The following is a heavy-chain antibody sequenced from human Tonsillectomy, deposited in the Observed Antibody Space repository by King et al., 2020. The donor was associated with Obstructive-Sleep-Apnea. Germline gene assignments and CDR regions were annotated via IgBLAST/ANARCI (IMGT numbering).Heavy chain of an antibody. CDR2: IYSSGTT. V-gene: IGHV4-39*01. Sequence: LQLQESGPGLVKPSETLSLTCIVSGGFISTYYWVWIRQPPGRGLEWIGRIYSSGTTYYNPSLEGRVTISVDRSKNQFSLSLSSVTAAETAVYYCATEAGTRGSRYFDYWGQGMLVTVSS. D-gene: IGHD1/OR15-1a*01. CDR1: GGFISTYY. CDR3: ATEAGTRGSRYFDY. J-gene: IGHJ4*02.